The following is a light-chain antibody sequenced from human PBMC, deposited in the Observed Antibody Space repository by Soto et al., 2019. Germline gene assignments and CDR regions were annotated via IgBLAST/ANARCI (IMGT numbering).Light chain of an antibody. CDR2: GAS. Sequence: DIQLTQSPSSLSASVGDTVTVTCRASQDINKYLAWYQQKPGKVPHLLIYGASTSQLGVPPRFSGSGSGTDFTLTISSLQPEDVATYYCQKYDSDPFTSGPGTKVDIK. J-gene: IGKJ3*01. CDR1: QDINKY. V-gene: IGKV1-27*01. CDR3: QKYDSDPFT.